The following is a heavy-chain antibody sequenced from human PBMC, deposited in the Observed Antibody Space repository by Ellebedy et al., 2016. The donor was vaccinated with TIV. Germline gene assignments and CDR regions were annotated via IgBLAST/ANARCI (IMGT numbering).Heavy chain of an antibody. J-gene: IGHJ5*02. D-gene: IGHD1-26*01. CDR2: IGGSGVKT. V-gene: IGHV3-23*01. CDR3: VKEASGSYSDH. CDR1: GFTFSSYS. Sequence: PGGSLRLSCTASGFTFSSYSMSWVRQAPGKGLEWVSAIGGSGVKTYYADSVKGRFTISRDNSRNTVHLEMTSLRAEDTAIFYCVKEASGSYSDHWGQGTLVTVSS.